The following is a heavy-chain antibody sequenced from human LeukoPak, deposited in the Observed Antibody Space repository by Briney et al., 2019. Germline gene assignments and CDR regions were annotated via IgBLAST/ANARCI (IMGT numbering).Heavy chain of an antibody. J-gene: IGHJ4*02. V-gene: IGHV1-46*01. CDR3: AREGPYSDSSRSRFDY. CDR2: INPSGGST. D-gene: IGHD6-6*01. Sequence: ASVKVSCKASGYTFTNYCIHWVRQAPGKGLEWTGIINPSGGSTSYAQKFQGRVTMTRDTSTSTVYMELSSPRSEDTAVYYCAREGPYSDSSRSRFDYWGQGTLVTVSS. CDR1: GYTFTNYC.